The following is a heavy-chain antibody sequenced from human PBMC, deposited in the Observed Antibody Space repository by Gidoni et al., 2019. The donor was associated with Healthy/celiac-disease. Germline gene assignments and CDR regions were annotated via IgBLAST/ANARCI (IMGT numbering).Heavy chain of an antibody. D-gene: IGHD4-17*01. V-gene: IGHV1-3*05. CDR1: GYNFTSYA. Sequence: QVQHVQSGAEEQKHAASVQVSGKAAGYNFTSYAMHWGRQAPGQRLGWIGWVNAGNGNTKYSQKFQGRVTITRDTSASTAYMELSSLRSEDTAVYYCARVTKVTTWDWFAPWGKGTLVTVSP. J-gene: IGHJ5*02. CDR3: ARVTKVTTWDWFAP. CDR2: VNAGNGNT.